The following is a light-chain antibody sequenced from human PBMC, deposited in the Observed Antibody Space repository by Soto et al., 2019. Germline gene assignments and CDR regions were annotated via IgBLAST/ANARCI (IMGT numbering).Light chain of an antibody. V-gene: IGKV3-15*01. J-gene: IGKJ1*01. CDR3: QQYNDWPRT. CDR1: QSVNSN. Sequence: EIVMTQSPGTLSVSPGERATLSCRASQSVNSNLAWYQQKPGQSPRLLIYDAATRATDIPARFSGSGSATKFTLTISSLHSRDFAVYYCQQYNDWPRTFGQGTKVEIK. CDR2: DAA.